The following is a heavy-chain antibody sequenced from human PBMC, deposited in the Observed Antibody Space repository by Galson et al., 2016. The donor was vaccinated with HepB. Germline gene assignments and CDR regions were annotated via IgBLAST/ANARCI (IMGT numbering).Heavy chain of an antibody. CDR2: VMGSGVTT. J-gene: IGHJ5*02. D-gene: IGHD3-22*01. CDR1: GFTFGIYA. V-gene: IGHV3-23*01. Sequence: SLRRSCAASGFTFGIYAMNWVRQPPGKGLEWVSTVMGSGVTTYYADSVKGRFTVSRDNFRNTVYLQMNSLRAEDTAVYYCAKDFGREYYGSSGPWGQGTLVTVSS. CDR3: AKDFGREYYGSSGP.